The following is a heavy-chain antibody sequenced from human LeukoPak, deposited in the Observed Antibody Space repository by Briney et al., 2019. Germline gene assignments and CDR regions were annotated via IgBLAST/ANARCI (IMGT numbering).Heavy chain of an antibody. J-gene: IGHJ3*02. CDR2: IIPIFGTA. CDR1: GGTFSSYA. Sequence: SVKVSFKASGGTFSSYASSWVRQAPGQGLEWMGGIIPIFGTANYAQKFQGRVTITADESTSTAYMELSSLRSEDTAVYYCARESSSGSYFADAFDIWGQGTMVTVSS. V-gene: IGHV1-69*13. CDR3: ARESSSGSYFADAFDI. D-gene: IGHD1-26*01.